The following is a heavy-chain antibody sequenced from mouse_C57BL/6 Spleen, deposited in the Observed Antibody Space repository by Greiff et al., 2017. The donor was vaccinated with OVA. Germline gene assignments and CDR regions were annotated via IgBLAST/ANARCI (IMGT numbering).Heavy chain of an antibody. V-gene: IGHV10-1*01. Sequence: GGGLVQPKGSLKLSCAASGFSFNTYAMNWVRQAPGKGLEWVARIRSKSNNYATYYSDSVKDRFTISRDDSESMLYLQMNNLKTEDTAMYYCVRHYSKSYYAMDYWGQGTSVTVSS. CDR2: IRSKSNNYAT. CDR1: GFSFNTYA. CDR3: VRHYSKSYYAMDY. J-gene: IGHJ4*01. D-gene: IGHD2-5*01.